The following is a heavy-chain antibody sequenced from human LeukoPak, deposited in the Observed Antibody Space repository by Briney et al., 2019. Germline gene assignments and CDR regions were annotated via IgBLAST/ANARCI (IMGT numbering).Heavy chain of an antibody. Sequence: SVKVSCKASGGTFSSYAISWVRQAPGQGLEWVGGIIPIFGTANYAQKFQGRVTITTDESTSTAYMELSSLRSEDTAVYYGARAWFGEGNAFDIWGQGTMVTVSS. J-gene: IGHJ3*02. CDR2: IIPIFGTA. V-gene: IGHV1-69*05. CDR3: ARAWFGEGNAFDI. CDR1: GGTFSSYA. D-gene: IGHD3-10*01.